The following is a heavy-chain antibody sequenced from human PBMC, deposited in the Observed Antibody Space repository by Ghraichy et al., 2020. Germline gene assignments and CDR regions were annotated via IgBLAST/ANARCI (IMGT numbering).Heavy chain of an antibody. J-gene: IGHJ4*02. D-gene: IGHD6-19*01. CDR3: ARGPGMAVGKGYFDY. CDR2: ISWNSGSI. Sequence: GGSLRLSCAASGFTSANYAMHWVRQAPGKGLEWVSGISWNSGSIEYADSVKGRFTISRDNAKNSLYLQMNSLRVEDTALYYCARGPGMAVGKGYFDYCGQGTLVTVSS. CDR1: GFTSANYA. V-gene: IGHV3-9*02.